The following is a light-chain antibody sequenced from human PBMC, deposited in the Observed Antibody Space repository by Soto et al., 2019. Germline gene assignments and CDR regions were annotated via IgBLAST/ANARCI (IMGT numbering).Light chain of an antibody. V-gene: IGKV3-15*01. CDR3: QKYNIRVT. CDR2: GAS. CDR1: QSVSSN. Sequence: EIVMTQSPATLSVSPGERATLSCRASQSVSSNLAWYQQKPGQAPRLLIYGASTRATGIPARFSGSGSGTVFTITISRLQSEDFAVYYCQKYNIRVTFGQGTKVEIK. J-gene: IGKJ1*01.